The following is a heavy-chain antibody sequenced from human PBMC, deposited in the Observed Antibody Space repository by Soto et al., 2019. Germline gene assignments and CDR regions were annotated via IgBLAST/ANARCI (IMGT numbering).Heavy chain of an antibody. J-gene: IGHJ6*02. CDR2: IRAYNGNT. CDR1: GYTFTSYG. CDR3: AREGSRPYYYYGMDV. D-gene: IGHD1-26*01. Sequence: ASVKVSCKASGYTFTSYGFSWVRQAPGQGLERMGWIRAYNGNTNYAQKLQGRVTMTTDTSTSTAYMELRSLRSDDTAVYYCAREGSRPYYYYGMDVWGQGTTVTVSS. V-gene: IGHV1-18*01.